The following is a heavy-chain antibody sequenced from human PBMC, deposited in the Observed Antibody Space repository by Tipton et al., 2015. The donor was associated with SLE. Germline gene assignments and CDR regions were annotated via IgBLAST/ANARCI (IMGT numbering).Heavy chain of an antibody. Sequence: TLSLTCTVSGGSISGTNYYWTWIRQPAGKGLEWIGRIYPSGSTNYNPSLKSRVTISVDTSRSQFSLKLTSVTAADTAIYYCARDLNGYNRGYYYYMDVWGKGTTVTVSS. V-gene: IGHV4-61*02. CDR3: ARDLNGYNRGYYYYMDV. CDR1: GGSISGTNYY. J-gene: IGHJ6*03. D-gene: IGHD5-24*01. CDR2: IYPSGST.